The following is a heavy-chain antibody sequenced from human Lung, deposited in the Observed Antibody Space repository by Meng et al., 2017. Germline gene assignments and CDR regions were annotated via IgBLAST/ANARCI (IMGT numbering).Heavy chain of an antibody. CDR1: GGSFSDYY. D-gene: IGHD4-11*01. J-gene: IGHJ4*02. V-gene: IGHV4-34*01. CDR2: INHSGST. Sequence: AQLEQWGAGLLQPSETLSLTCGASGGSFSDYYWSWIRQPPGKGLEWIGEINHSGSTNYNPSLESRATISVDTSQNNLSLKLSSVTAADSAVYYCARGPTTMAHDFDYWGQGTLVTVSS. CDR3: ARGPTTMAHDFDY.